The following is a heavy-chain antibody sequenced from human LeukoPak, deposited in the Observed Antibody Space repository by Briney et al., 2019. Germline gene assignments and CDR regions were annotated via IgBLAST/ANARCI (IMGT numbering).Heavy chain of an antibody. V-gene: IGHV3-74*03. CDR3: ARVAVAGNPYYYYYMDV. CDR1: GFTFSSYW. CDR2: INADGSST. J-gene: IGHJ6*03. Sequence: GGSLRLSCAASGFTFSSYWMHWVRQAPGKGPVWVSRINADGSSTTYADSVKGRFTISRDNAKNTLHLQMNSLRAEDTAVYYCARVAVAGNPYYYYYMDVWGKGTTVTVSS. D-gene: IGHD6-19*01.